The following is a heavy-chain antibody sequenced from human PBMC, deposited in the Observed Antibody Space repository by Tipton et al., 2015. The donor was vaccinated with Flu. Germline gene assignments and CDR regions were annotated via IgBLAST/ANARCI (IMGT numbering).Heavy chain of an antibody. CDR3: ARPGVAECYFDY. CDR2: INHSGST. D-gene: IGHD1-14*01. J-gene: IGHJ4*02. Sequence: TLSLTCAVYGGSFRAYYWSWIRQPPGKGLEWIGEINHSGSTNYNPSLKSRVTISVDKSKNQFSLKLSSVIAADTAVYYCARPGVAECYFDYWGQGTLVTVPS. CDR1: GGSFRAYY. V-gene: IGHV4-34*01.